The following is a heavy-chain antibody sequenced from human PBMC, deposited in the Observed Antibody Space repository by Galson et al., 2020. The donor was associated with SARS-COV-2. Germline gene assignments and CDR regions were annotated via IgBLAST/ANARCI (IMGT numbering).Heavy chain of an antibody. CDR3: AHRSRRVPGVDAFDI. Sequence: SGPTLVKPTQTLTLTCTLSGFSLTTSGLSVGWVRQPPGKALEWLALIYWDDDKRYSPSLQSRLTITKDTSKNQVVLTMTNMDPVDTGTYYCAHRSRRVPGVDAFDIWGQGTMVTVSS. CDR1: GFSLTTSGLS. J-gene: IGHJ3*02. V-gene: IGHV2-5*02. CDR2: IYWDDDK.